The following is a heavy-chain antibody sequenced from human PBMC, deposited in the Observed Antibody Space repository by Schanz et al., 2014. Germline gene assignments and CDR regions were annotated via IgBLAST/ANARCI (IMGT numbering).Heavy chain of an antibody. CDR2: TYLGGNT. J-gene: IGHJ4*02. D-gene: IGHD3-22*01. Sequence: LVESGGGVVQPGRSLRLSCAASGFTFSSYGMHWVRQVPGKGLEWVSVTYLGGNTDYADSVKGRFTISRDDSKNTLSLQMNSLKTEDTAVYYCTDGSARWGQGTLVTVSS. CDR1: GFTFSSYG. CDR3: TDGSAR. V-gene: IGHV3-NL1*01.